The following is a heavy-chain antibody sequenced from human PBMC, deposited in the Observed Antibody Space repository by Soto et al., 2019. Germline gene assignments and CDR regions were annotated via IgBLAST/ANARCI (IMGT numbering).Heavy chain of an antibody. D-gene: IGHD4-17*01. V-gene: IGHV4-31*03. CDR3: ARDGDRKTTVTSDYYYGMDV. CDR2: IYYSGST. J-gene: IGHJ6*02. Sequence: SETLSLPCTVSGGSISSGGYYWSWIRQHPGKGLEWIGYIYYSGSTYYNPSLKSRVTISVDTSKNQFSLKLSSVTAADTALYYCARDGDRKTTVTSDYYYGMDVRGQGTTVTVSS. CDR1: GGSISSGGYY.